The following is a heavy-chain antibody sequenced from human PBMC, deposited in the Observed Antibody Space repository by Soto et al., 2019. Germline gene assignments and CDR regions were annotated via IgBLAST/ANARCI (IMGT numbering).Heavy chain of an antibody. J-gene: IGHJ6*02. Sequence: QVQLVESGGGLVKPGGSLRLSCAASGFTFSDYYMSWIRQAPGKGLEWVSYISSSSSYTNYADSVKGRFTISRDNAKNSLYLQMNSLIAEDTAVYYCARETRGGYYYGMDVCGQGTTVTVSS. V-gene: IGHV3-11*06. CDR2: ISSSSSYT. D-gene: IGHD3-16*01. CDR3: ARETRGGYYYGMDV. CDR1: GFTFSDYY.